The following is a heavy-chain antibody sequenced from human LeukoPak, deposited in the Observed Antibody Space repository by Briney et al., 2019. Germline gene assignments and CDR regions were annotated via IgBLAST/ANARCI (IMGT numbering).Heavy chain of an antibody. Sequence: SETLSLTCTVSGYFISSAYYWGWIRQPPGKGLEWIGSVYQSGATYYNPSLKSRLIISVDTSKNQFSLKLSSVTAADTAVYYCARGYCSGGSCYSFDYWGQGTLVTVSS. V-gene: IGHV4-38-2*02. CDR2: VYQSGAT. CDR3: ARGYCSGGSCYSFDY. J-gene: IGHJ4*02. CDR1: GYFISSAYY. D-gene: IGHD2-15*01.